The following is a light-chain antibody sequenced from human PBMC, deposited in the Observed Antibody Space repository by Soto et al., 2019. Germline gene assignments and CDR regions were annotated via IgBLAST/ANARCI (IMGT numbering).Light chain of an antibody. CDR2: DTS. CDR1: QSVSGY. J-gene: IGKJ1*01. Sequence: EIVLTQSPATLSLSPGERATLSCRASQSVSGYLAWFQQKPGQAPRLLIYDTSNMATGIPARFSGSGSETDFTLTISSLEPEDFAVYYCQQRSNWPRTFGQGTKVEIK. V-gene: IGKV3-11*01. CDR3: QQRSNWPRT.